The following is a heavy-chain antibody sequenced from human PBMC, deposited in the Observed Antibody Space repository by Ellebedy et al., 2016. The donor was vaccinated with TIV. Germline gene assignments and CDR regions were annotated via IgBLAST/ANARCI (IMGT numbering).Heavy chain of an antibody. CDR1: GFTFRNYA. CDR2: ISGRGDNT. J-gene: IGHJ4*02. V-gene: IGHV3-23*01. D-gene: IGHD3-3*01. Sequence: GESLKISXAASGFTFRNYAMNWVRQAPGKGLEWVSGISGRGDNTYYAESVEGRLTISRDNSRNTVDLQMNSLRAEDTAVYYCAKGTDVLRFLEWFSDWGQGTRVSVSS. CDR3: AKGTDVLRFLEWFSD.